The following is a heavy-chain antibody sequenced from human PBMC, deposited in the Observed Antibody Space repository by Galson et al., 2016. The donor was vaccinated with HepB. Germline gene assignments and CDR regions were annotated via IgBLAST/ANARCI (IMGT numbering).Heavy chain of an antibody. CDR1: GDSVSKNGAA. D-gene: IGHD3-10*01. CDR3: ARAGMLGRGMDV. Sequence: CAISGDSVSKNGAAWVWIRQSPSRGLEWLGRTFYRSTWENHYAGSVKNRITISPDTSRNQFSLHLNSVTPEDTAVYYCARAGMLGRGMDVWGQGTTVTVSS. CDR2: TFYRSTWEN. J-gene: IGHJ6*02. V-gene: IGHV6-1*01.